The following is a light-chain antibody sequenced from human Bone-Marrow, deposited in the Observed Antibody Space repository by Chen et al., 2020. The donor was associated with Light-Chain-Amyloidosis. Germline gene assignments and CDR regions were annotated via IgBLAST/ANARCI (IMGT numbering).Light chain of an antibody. V-gene: IGLV2-14*01. CDR1: SSDVGGDNH. J-gene: IGLJ1*01. CDR3: SSYTITNTLV. CDR2: EVT. Sequence: QSALTQPASVSGSPGQSITISCTGTSSDVGGDNHVSWYQQHPDKAPKLMIYEVTNRPSWVPDRFSCSKSGNSASLTICGLQTGDEADYCCSSYTITNTLVFGSGTTVTVL.